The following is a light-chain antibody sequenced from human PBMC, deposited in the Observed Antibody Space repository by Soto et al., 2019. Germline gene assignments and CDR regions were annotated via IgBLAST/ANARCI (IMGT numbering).Light chain of an antibody. V-gene: IGKV3-15*01. CDR1: QSVSST. CDR2: GAS. Sequence: EIVMTQAPATLSVSPGERATLSCRASQSVSSTLAGYQQKPGHAPSLLIYGASTRATGIPARFSGSGSGTDFSLTISILQSEDFAFSYCQQYNNWPPITFGQGTRLEIQ. CDR3: QQYNNWPPIT. J-gene: IGKJ5*01.